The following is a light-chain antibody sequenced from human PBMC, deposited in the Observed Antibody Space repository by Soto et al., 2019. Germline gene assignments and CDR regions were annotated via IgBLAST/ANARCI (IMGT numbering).Light chain of an antibody. V-gene: IGLV2-14*01. CDR3: SSYTSTSDLI. CDR2: EVS. CDR1: SNDIGGYNY. J-gene: IGLJ2*01. Sequence: QSALTQPASVSGSPGQSITISCTGTSNDIGGYNYVSWYQQYPGKAPKLVLYEVSNRPSGVSNRFSGSKSGNTASLTISGLQAEDEGDYYCSSYTSTSDLIFGGGTKLTVL.